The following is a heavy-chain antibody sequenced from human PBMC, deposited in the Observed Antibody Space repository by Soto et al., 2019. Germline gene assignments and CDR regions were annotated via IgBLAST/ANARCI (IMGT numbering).Heavy chain of an antibody. D-gene: IGHD2-21*01. J-gene: IGHJ4*02. CDR1: GYTFTGHY. CDR2: INPNSGGT. CDR3: ARDVVASITLATGIDF. V-gene: IGHV1-2*02. Sequence: ASVKVSCKASGYTFTGHYIHWVRQAPGQGLEWMGWINPNSGGTNYAQKFQDRVTMTRDTSISTDYMELSRLRYDDTAVYYCARDVVASITLATGIDFSGQGTLVTFYS.